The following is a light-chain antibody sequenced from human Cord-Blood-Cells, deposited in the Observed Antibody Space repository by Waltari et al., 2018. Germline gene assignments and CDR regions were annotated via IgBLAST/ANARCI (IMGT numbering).Light chain of an antibody. V-gene: IGKV1-39*01. J-gene: IGKJ4*01. CDR1: QSISSY. CDR2: AAS. CDR3: QQSYSTPLT. Sequence: DIQMNQSPSSLSASVGARVTITCRASQSISSYLNWYQQKPGKAPKLLIYAASSLQSGVQSRFSGSGSWTDFTLTISSLQPEDFATYYCQQSYSTPLTFGGGTKVEIK.